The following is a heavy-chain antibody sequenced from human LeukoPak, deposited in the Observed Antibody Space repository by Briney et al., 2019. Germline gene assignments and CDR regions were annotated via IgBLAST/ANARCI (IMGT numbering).Heavy chain of an antibody. CDR3: ALELVGEYFQH. Sequence: GGSLRLSCAASGFTFSSYSMNWVRQAPGKGLEWVSSISSSSSYIYYADSEKGRFTISRDNAKNSLYLQMNSLRAEDTAVYYCALELVGEYFQHWGQGTLVTVSS. J-gene: IGHJ1*01. CDR2: ISSSSSYI. D-gene: IGHD1-26*01. V-gene: IGHV3-21*01. CDR1: GFTFSSYS.